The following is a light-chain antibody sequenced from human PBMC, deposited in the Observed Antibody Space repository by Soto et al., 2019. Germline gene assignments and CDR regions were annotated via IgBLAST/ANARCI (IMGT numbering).Light chain of an antibody. J-gene: IGLJ1*01. CDR1: KSDIGVYDF. CDR3: KSYAGSNTYG. V-gene: IGLV2-8*01. CDR2: EVV. Sequence: ALTQPPSASGSPGQSVTISCTGTKSDIGVYDFVSWYQHHPGKAPRLIIYEVVQRPSGVPDRFSGSKSGNTASLTVSGLQAADEADYFCKSYAGSNTYGFGSGTNVTVL.